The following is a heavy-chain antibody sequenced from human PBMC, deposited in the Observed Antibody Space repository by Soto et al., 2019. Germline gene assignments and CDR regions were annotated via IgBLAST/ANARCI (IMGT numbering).Heavy chain of an antibody. CDR3: ATPIVALY. Sequence: ASEKVSCKASGYTFTSYAIHWVRQAPGQRLEWMGWINAGNGNTKYSQKFQGRVIITRDTSAGTAYMELRSMRSEDTAVYYCATPIVALYWGQGTLVTVSS. CDR2: INAGNGNT. CDR1: GYTFTSYA. J-gene: IGHJ4*02. V-gene: IGHV1-3*01. D-gene: IGHD5-12*01.